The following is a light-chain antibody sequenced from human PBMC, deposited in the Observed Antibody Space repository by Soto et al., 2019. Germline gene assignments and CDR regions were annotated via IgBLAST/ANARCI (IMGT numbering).Light chain of an antibody. Sequence: MTQSPATLSVSPGERVSLSCWASQSVTTKLAWYQQRPGQPPRLLIYGASIRAAGIPDRFSGSGSGTDFTLTISGLQPEDFALYYCQQCGSSPKTFGQGTKVDI. J-gene: IGKJ1*01. V-gene: IGKV3-20*01. CDR3: QQCGSSPKT. CDR1: QSVTTK. CDR2: GAS.